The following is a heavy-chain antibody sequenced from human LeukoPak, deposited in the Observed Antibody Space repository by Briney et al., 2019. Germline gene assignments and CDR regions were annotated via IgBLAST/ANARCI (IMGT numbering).Heavy chain of an antibody. Sequence: PSETLSLTCTVSGGSISSYYWSWIRQPPGKGLEWIGYIYYSGSTNYNPSLNSRVTISVDTSKNQFSLKLSSVTAADTAVYFCARRSVGYYYMDVWGKGTTVTVSS. CDR1: GGSISSYY. V-gene: IGHV4-59*01. CDR3: ARRSVGYYYMDV. J-gene: IGHJ6*03. CDR2: IYYSGST. D-gene: IGHD1-26*01.